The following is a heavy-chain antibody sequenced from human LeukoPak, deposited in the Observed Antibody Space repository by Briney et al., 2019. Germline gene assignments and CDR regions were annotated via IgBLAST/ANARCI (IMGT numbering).Heavy chain of an antibody. J-gene: IGHJ4*02. CDR3: ARDQARLRLGELSSYFDY. V-gene: IGHV3-30*04. CDR1: GFTFSSYA. D-gene: IGHD3-16*02. CDR2: ISYDGSNK. Sequence: PGGSLRLSCAASGFTFSSYAMHWVRQAPGKGLEWVAVISYDGSNKYYAGSVKGRFTISRDNSKNTLYLQMNSLRAEDTAVYYCARDQARLRLGELSSYFDYWGQGTLVTVSS.